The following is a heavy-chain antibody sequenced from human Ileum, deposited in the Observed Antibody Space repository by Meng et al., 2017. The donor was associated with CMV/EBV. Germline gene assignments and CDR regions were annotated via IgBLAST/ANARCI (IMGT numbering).Heavy chain of an antibody. V-gene: IGHV4-59*01. CDR2: IYYRQSA. CDR3: AGTLLPQWNLNLFDP. CDR1: GGPISNYY. Sequence: SETLSLTCTVSGGPISNYYCSWIRQPPGKGLEWIGYIYYRQSAYYTPSLKSRITISVDTSKNDCSLRLDSVTAADTAVYYCAGTLLPQWNLNLFDPWGHGTLVTVSS. D-gene: IGHD1-7*01. J-gene: IGHJ5*02.